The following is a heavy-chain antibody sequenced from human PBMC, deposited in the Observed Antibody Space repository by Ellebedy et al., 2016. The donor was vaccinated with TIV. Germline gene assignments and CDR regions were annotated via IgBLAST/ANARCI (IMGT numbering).Heavy chain of an antibody. J-gene: IGHJ6*02. CDR1: GYSFSSYY. CDR3: ARDRDAAMASFYYYGLDV. D-gene: IGHD5-18*01. V-gene: IGHV1-46*01. Sequence: AASVKVSCKTSGYSFSSYYMHWVRQAPGQELEWMGLISPSGRSTTYAQNFEDRVTMIKDTSTSTVYMELSSLRSEDTAVYYCARDRDAAMASFYYYGLDVWGQGTTVIVSS. CDR2: ISPSGRST.